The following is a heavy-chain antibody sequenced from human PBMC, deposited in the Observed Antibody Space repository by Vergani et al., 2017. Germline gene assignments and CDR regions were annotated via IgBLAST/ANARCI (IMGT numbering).Heavy chain of an antibody. CDR1: GFTFSSYS. J-gene: IGHJ6*02. Sequence: EVQLVESGGGLVQPGRSLRLSCAASGFTFSSYSMNWVRQAPGKGLEWVSSISSSSSTIYYADSVKGRFTISRDNAKNSLYLQMNSLRAEDTAVYYCASLVGRWVGAELTADYYYGMDVWGQGTTVTVSS. CDR2: ISSSSSTI. V-gene: IGHV3-48*01. D-gene: IGHD1-26*01. CDR3: ASLVGRWVGAELTADYYYGMDV.